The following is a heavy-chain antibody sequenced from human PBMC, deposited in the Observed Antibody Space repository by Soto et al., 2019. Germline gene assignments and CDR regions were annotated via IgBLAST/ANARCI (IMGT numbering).Heavy chain of an antibody. CDR3: ARWASNAGYYYFDY. CDR2: IHYSGST. V-gene: IGHV4-31*03. CDR1: GGSISSGGYY. J-gene: IGHJ4*02. D-gene: IGHD4-4*01. Sequence: SETLSLTCTVSGGSISSGGYYWSWIRQHPGKGLEWIGYIHYSGSTYYNPSLKSRATISIDTSENQFSLKLSSVTAADTAVYYCARWASNAGYYYFDYWGQGTLVTVSS.